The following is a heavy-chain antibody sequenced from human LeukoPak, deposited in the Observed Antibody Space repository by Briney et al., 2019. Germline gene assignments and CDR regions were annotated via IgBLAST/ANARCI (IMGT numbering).Heavy chain of an antibody. CDR3: AKGGRYSVFDL. CDR1: GLTFRNYA. J-gene: IGHJ5*02. CDR2: IAGDGTST. Sequence: GGSLRLSCAASGLTFRNYAMTWVRQAPGTGLEWVSTIAGDGTSTFYADSVRGRFTISRDNSKNMVYLQVSSLRAEDTAIYYCAKGGRYSVFDLWGQGTLVTVSS. D-gene: IGHD4-11*01. V-gene: IGHV3-23*01.